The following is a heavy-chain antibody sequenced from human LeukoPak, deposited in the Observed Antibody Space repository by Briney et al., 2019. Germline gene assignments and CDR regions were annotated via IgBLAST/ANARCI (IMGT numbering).Heavy chain of an antibody. CDR2: ISSSGSTI. D-gene: IGHD3-22*01. CDR1: GFTFSSYE. CDR3: ARVGYDSSGYYRLYFDY. V-gene: IGHV3-48*03. Sequence: GGSLRLSCAASGFTFSSYEMNWVRQAPGKGLEWVSYISSSGSTIYYADSVKGRFTISRDNAKNSLYLQMNSLRAEDTAVYYCARVGYDSSGYYRLYFDYWGQGTLVTVSS. J-gene: IGHJ4*02.